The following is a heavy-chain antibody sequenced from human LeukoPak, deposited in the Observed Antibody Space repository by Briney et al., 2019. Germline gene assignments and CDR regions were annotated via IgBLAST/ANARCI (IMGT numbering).Heavy chain of an antibody. J-gene: IGHJ4*02. V-gene: IGHV1-69*05. CDR2: ITPIFGTA. D-gene: IGHD4-17*01. CDR1: GGTFSSYA. Sequence: GASVKVSCKASGGTFSSYAISWVRQAPGQGLEWMGRITPIFGTANYAQKFQGRVTITTDESTSTAYMELSSLRSEDTAVYYCARAHYDYGESDYWGQGTLVTVSS. CDR3: ARAHYDYGESDY.